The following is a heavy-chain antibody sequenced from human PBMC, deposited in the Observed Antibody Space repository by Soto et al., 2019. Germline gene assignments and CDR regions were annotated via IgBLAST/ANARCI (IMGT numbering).Heavy chain of an antibody. V-gene: IGHV4-30-4*01. Sequence: SETLSLTCTVSGGSISSGDYYWSWIRQPPGKGLERIGYIYYSGSTYYNPSLKSRVTISVDTSKNQFSLKLSSVTAADTAVYYCARGDYYDSSGYFFDYWGQGTLVTVSS. CDR1: GGSISSGDYY. CDR3: ARGDYYDSSGYFFDY. CDR2: IYYSGST. J-gene: IGHJ4*02. D-gene: IGHD3-22*01.